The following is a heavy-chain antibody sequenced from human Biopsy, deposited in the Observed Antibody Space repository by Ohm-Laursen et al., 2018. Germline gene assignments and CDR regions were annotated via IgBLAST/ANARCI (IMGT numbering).Heavy chain of an antibody. V-gene: IGHV3-48*03. D-gene: IGHD6-19*01. J-gene: IGHJ4*02. CDR1: GFTLSSYR. CDR2: ISSSGITA. Sequence: SLRLSCAASGFTLSSYRMNWVRQTPGKGLEWVSYISSSGITAHYADSVKGRFTISRDNAKNSLYLQMNSLRAEDTAIYYCARSGWNFEFDSWGKGTLVAVSS. CDR3: ARSGWNFEFDS.